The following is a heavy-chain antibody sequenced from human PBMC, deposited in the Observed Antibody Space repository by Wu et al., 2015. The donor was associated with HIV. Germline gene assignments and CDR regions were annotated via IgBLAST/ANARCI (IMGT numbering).Heavy chain of an antibody. V-gene: IGHV1-2*02. CDR3: ARPGRRSCTKISCPPPWRIDAFVI. Sequence: QVQLVQSGAEVRKPGASVQVSCKAPGYSFSDYYLHWVRQAPGQGLEWVGVGSTLEMVGTKFAQKFQGRLTMTRDTSTRTVYMDLSELRSDDTAVYFCARPGRRSCTKISCPPPWRIDAFVI. J-gene: IGHJ3*02. D-gene: IGHD2-8*01. CDR2: STLEMVGT. CDR1: GYSFSDYY.